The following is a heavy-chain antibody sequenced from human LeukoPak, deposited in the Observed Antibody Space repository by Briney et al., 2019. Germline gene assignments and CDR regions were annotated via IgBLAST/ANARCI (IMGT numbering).Heavy chain of an antibody. CDR3: ARVSSSWWLWYFDL. CDR2: ISSSSSYI. V-gene: IGHV3-21*01. D-gene: IGHD6-13*01. CDR1: GFTFSSYS. Sequence: GGSLRLSCAASGFTFSSYSMNWVRQAPGKGLEWVSSISSSSSYIYYADSVKGRFTISRDNAKNLLYLQMNSLRAEDTAVYYCARVSSSWWLWYFDLWGRGTLVTVSS. J-gene: IGHJ2*01.